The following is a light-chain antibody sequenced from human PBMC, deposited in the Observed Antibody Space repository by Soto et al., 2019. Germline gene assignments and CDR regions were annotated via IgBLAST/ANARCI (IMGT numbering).Light chain of an antibody. CDR2: EAS. V-gene: IGKV1-5*01. J-gene: IGKJ1*01. CDR1: QNIDRW. CDR3: QQYKSGST. Sequence: DIPMTQSPSTLSTSVGDRATITCRATQNIDRWLAWYQQKPGKARKLLIYEASSLEGGVPSRFSGSESGTEFTLTVSGLRAEGFATYWCQQYKSGSTFGQGTKLDFK.